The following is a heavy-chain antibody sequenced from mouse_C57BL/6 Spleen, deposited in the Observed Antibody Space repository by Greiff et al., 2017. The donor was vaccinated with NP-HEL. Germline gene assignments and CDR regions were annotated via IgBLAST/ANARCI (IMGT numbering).Heavy chain of an antibody. Sequence: VQLKQSGPELVKPGASVKMSCKASGYTFTDYNMHWVKQSHGKSLEWIGYINPNNGGTSYNQKFKGKATLTVNKSSSTAYMELRSLTSEDSAVYYCASGVVATRYYFDYWGQGTTLTVSS. CDR3: ASGVVATRYYFDY. CDR1: GYTFTDYN. CDR2: INPNNGGT. J-gene: IGHJ2*01. D-gene: IGHD1-1*01. V-gene: IGHV1-22*01.